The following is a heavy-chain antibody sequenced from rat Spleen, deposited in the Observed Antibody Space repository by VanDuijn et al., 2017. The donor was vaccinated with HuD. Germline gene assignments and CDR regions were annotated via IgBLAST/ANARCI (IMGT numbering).Heavy chain of an antibody. J-gene: IGHJ2*01. D-gene: IGHD1-12*02. V-gene: IGHV2-32*01. CDR3: ARSAKYYYDGSYYYVHFDY. CDR2: MWSDGDT. Sequence: QVHLKESGPGLVQPSQTLSLTCTVSGFSLTSYHVHWVRQPPGKGLEWMGLMWSDGDTSYNSALKSRLSISRDTSKSQVLLKMNSLQTEDTAMYFCARSAKYYYDGSYYYVHFDYWGQGVMVTVSS. CDR1: GFSLTSYH.